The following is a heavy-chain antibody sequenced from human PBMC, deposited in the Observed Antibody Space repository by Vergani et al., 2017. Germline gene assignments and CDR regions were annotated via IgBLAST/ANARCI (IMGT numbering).Heavy chain of an antibody. CDR2: ISSSGSTI. V-gene: IGHV3-48*03. J-gene: IGHJ4*02. CDR1: GFTFSSYA. Sequence: VQLVESGGGVVQPGRSLRLSCAASGFTFSSYAMHWVRQAPGKGLEWVSYISSSGSTIYYADSVKGRFTISRDNAKNSLYLQMNSLRAEDTAVYYCARDAVDTAMVPARFDYWGQGTLVTVSS. CDR3: ARDAVDTAMVPARFDY. D-gene: IGHD5-18*01.